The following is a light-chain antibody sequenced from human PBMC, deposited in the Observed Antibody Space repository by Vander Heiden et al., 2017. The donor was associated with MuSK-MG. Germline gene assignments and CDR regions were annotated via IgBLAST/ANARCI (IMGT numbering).Light chain of an antibody. CDR3: QQLNSYPL. J-gene: IGKJ3*01. V-gene: IGKV1-9*01. CDR1: QGISSY. CDR2: AAS. Sequence: DIHLTQSPSFLSASVGDRVTITCRASQGISSYLAWYQQKPGKAPKLLIYAASTLQSGVPSRFSGSGSGTEFTLTISSLQPEDFATYYCQQLNSYPLFGPGTKVDIK.